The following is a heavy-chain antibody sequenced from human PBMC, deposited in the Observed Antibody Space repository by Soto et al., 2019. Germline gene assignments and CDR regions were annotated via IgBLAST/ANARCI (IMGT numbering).Heavy chain of an antibody. CDR1: GYTFISYP. Sequence: GASVKVSCKASGYTFISYPIHWVRQAPGQSLECMGWINPANGDTRYSQKFQGRVTITRDTSATTAYMDLNSLIPDDTAIYYCAKSGSLDSWGQGTPVTVSS. CDR3: AKSGSLDS. D-gene: IGHD1-26*01. V-gene: IGHV1-3*01. J-gene: IGHJ4*02. CDR2: INPANGDT.